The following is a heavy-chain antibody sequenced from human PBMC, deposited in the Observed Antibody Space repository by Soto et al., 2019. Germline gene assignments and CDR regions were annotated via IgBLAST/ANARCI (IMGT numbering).Heavy chain of an antibody. D-gene: IGHD1-1*01. Sequence: EVQLVESGGGLIQPGGSLRLSCAVSGFTVSNNYMSWVRQAPGKGLEGVSVIYSGGYTAYGDSVKGRFTISRDNSKNTLFLPINHRSPQAPAVFFYATPPGGGGYWGQGTLVTVSS. CDR1: GFTVSNNY. J-gene: IGHJ4*02. CDR2: IYSGGYT. V-gene: IGHV3-53*01. CDR3: ATPPGGGGY.